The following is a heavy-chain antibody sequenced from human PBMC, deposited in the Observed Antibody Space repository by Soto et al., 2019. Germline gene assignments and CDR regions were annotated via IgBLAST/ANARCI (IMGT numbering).Heavy chain of an antibody. D-gene: IGHD6-6*01. CDR1: GGTFSSYA. J-gene: IGHJ3*02. V-gene: IGHV1-69*01. CDR2: IIPIFGTA. CDR3: ECETGVAARLHAFVI. Sequence: QVQLVQSGAEVKKPGSSVKVSCKASGGTFSSYAISWVRQAPGQGLEWMGGIIPIFGTANYAQKFQGRVTITADESTRIAYMELSSRRSEDTAVYYCECETGVAARLHAFVIWGQGTMDTVSS.